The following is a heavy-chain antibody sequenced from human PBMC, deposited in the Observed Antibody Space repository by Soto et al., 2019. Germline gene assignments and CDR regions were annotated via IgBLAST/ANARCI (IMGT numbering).Heavy chain of an antibody. CDR2: ISYDGSNK. V-gene: IGHV3-30-3*01. CDR1: GFTFSSYA. Sequence: QVQLVESGGGVVQPGRSLRLSCAASGFTFSSYAMHWVRQAPGKGLEWVAVISYDGSNKYYADSVKGRFTISRDNSKNTLYLQMNSLRAEDTAVYYCARDRGYCSGGSCYSVYYYGMDVWGQGTTVTVSS. D-gene: IGHD2-15*01. J-gene: IGHJ6*02. CDR3: ARDRGYCSGGSCYSVYYYGMDV.